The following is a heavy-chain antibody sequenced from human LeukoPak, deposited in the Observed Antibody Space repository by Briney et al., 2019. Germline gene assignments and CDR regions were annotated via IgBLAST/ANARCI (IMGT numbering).Heavy chain of an antibody. CDR2: IGATGADT. J-gene: IGHJ4*02. V-gene: IGHV3-23*01. CDR3: ARGNGIRPRWYFDY. CDR1: GFTFSNYG. D-gene: IGHD1-1*01. Sequence: PGGSLRLSCAASGFTFSNYGMCWIRQAPGKGLEWVSGIGATGADTYFGDSVKGRSTISRDNSKKTLYLQLNSLRAEDTALYYCARGNGIRPRWYFDYWGQGTLVTVSS.